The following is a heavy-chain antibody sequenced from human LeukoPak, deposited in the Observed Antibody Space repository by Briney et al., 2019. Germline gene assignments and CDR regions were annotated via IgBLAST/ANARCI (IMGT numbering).Heavy chain of an antibody. CDR3: AREAKVGGALQY. V-gene: IGHV3-74*01. Sequence: GGSLRLSCAASGFIFSDYWMHWVRQAPGKGLVWVSRINTDGGFTRNADSVQGRFIISRDTAKNTLFLQMNSLRAEDTAVYYCAREAKVGGALQYWGQGILVTVSS. J-gene: IGHJ4*02. D-gene: IGHD1-26*01. CDR1: GFIFSDYW. CDR2: INTDGGFT.